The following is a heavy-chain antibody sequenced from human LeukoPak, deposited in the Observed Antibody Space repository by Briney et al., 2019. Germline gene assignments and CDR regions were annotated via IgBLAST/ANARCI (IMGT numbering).Heavy chain of an antibody. CDR3: ATALYSSSWYSQFDY. CDR1: GYTFTSYG. Sequence: GASVKVSCTASGYTFTSYGISWVRQAPGQGLEWMGWISAYNGNTNYAQKLQGRVTMTTDTSTSTAYMELRSLRSDDTAVYYCATALYSSSWYSQFDYWGQGTLVTVSS. CDR2: ISAYNGNT. D-gene: IGHD6-13*01. V-gene: IGHV1-18*01. J-gene: IGHJ4*02.